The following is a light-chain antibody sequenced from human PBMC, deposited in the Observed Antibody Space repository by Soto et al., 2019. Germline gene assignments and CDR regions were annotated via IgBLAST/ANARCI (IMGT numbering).Light chain of an antibody. J-gene: IGKJ4*01. Sequence: AIRITQSPSSLSASTGDRVTITCRASQGISSYLAWYQQKPGKAPKLLIYAASTLQSGVPSRFSGSGSGTDCTLTISSLQPDDFSTYYCQQYNSYPLTLGGGTKVDIK. CDR1: QGISSY. V-gene: IGKV1-8*01. CDR2: AAS. CDR3: QQYNSYPLT.